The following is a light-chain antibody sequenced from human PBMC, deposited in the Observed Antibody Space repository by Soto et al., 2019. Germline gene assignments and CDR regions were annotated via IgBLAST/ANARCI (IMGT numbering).Light chain of an antibody. V-gene: IGLV2-14*01. Sequence: QAVLTQPASVSGSPGQSITISCTGTSSDIGVYNYVSWYQQHPGKAPKLVICEVSNRPSGVSSRFSGSKSGNTASLTISGLQAEDEADYYCSSDTSTSAVLFGGGTKVTVL. CDR1: SSDIGVYNY. CDR2: EVS. J-gene: IGLJ2*01. CDR3: SSDTSTSAVL.